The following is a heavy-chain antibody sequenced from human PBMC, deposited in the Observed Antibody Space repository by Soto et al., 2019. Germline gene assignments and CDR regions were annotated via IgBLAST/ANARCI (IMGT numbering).Heavy chain of an antibody. D-gene: IGHD6-25*01. CDR2: IIPIRGIA. CDR1: GCTFIRYT. Sequence: QVQLVQSGAEVKKPGSSVKGSCKASGCTFIRYTISWVLQAPGQGLEWMGRIIPIRGIAHSAPTFQVRVTINADKSTSTADMELSSLSAADTAVYYCARSGHDSSDDHYFDYCGQRTRVTVAS. CDR3: ARSGHDSSDDHYFDY. J-gene: IGHJ4*02. V-gene: IGHV1-69*02.